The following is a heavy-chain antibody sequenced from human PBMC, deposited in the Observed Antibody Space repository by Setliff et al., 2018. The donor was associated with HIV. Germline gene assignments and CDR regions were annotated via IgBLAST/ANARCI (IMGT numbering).Heavy chain of an antibody. J-gene: IGHJ4*02. Sequence: PGGSLRLSCSAFGFTFSNYAMQWVRQAPGKGLEYVSGINSNGSSTTYADSVKGRFTISRDNAKNSLYLQMNSLRVEDTAVYYCATDCAVVGGTGSLDSWGQGTLVTVSS. CDR1: GFTFSNYA. V-gene: IGHV3-64*04. D-gene: IGHD1-26*01. CDR2: INSNGSST. CDR3: ATDCAVVGGTGSLDS.